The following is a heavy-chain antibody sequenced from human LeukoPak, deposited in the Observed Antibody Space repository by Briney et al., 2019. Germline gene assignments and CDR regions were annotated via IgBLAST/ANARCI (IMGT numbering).Heavy chain of an antibody. Sequence: TGGSLRLSCAASGFTFSSYAMSWVRQAPGKGLEWVSAISGSGGSTYYADSVKGRFTISRDNSKNTLYLQMNSLRAEDTAVYYCAKDPLIGSQVPSAFDYWGQGTLVTVSS. J-gene: IGHJ4*02. CDR2: ISGSGGST. V-gene: IGHV3-23*01. D-gene: IGHD3-10*01. CDR1: GFTFSSYA. CDR3: AKDPLIGSQVPSAFDY.